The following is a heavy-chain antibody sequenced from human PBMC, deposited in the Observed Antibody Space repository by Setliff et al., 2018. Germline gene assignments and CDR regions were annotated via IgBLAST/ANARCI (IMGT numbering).Heavy chain of an antibody. CDR2: IKQDGSEK. D-gene: IGHD6-13*01. Sequence: GALRLSCAASGFTFSSYWMSWVRQAPGKGLEWVANIKQDGSEKYYVDSVKGRFTISRDNAKNSLYLQMNSLKAEDTAVYYCITRRKYSINWYWGEWGQGTLVTVSS. CDR3: ITRRKYSINWYWGE. CDR1: GFTFSSYW. V-gene: IGHV3-7*03. J-gene: IGHJ4*02.